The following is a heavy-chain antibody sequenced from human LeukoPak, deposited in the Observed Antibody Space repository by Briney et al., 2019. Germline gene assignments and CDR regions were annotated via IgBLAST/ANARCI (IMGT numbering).Heavy chain of an antibody. CDR1: GFTFTSYN. V-gene: IGHV3-21*01. CDR3: ARDRTDAFDI. J-gene: IGHJ3*02. Sequence: GGSLRLSCAASGFTFTSYNMNWVRQAPGKGLEWVSSISSSSSYIYYADSVKGRFAISRDNAKNSLYLQMNSLRAEDTAVYYCARDRTDAFDIWGQGTMVTVSS. CDR2: ISSSSSYI.